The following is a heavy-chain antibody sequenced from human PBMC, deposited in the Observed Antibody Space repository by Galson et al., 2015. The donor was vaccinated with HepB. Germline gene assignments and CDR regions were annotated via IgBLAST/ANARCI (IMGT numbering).Heavy chain of an antibody. CDR1: GFTFSSYA. V-gene: IGHV3-30-3*01. Sequence: SLRLSCAASGFTFSSYAMHWVRQAPGKGLEWVAVISYDGSNKYYADSVKGRFTISRDNSKNTLYLQMNSLRAEDTAVYYCARDEDGLYAFDIWGQGTMVTVSS. CDR2: ISYDGSNK. J-gene: IGHJ3*02. CDR3: ARDEDGLYAFDI.